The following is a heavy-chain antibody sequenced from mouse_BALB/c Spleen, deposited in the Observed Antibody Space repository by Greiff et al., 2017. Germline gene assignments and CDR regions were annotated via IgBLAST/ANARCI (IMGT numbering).Heavy chain of an antibody. J-gene: IGHJ2*01. CDR1: GYTFTSYN. CDR3: ARLRYYDFDY. D-gene: IGHD1-1*01. CDR2: IYPGNGDT. Sequence: QVQLQQPGAELVKPGASVKMSCKASGYTFTSYNMHWVKQTPGQGLEWIGAIYPGNGDTSYNQKFKGKATLTADKSSSTAYMQLSSLTSEDSAVYYCARLRYYDFDYWGQGTTLTVSS. V-gene: IGHV1-12*01.